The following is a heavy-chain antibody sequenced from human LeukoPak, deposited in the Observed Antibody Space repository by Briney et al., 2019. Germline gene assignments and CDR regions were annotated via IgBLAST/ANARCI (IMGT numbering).Heavy chain of an antibody. D-gene: IGHD3-22*01. CDR2: MTPIYGVA. Sequence: GSSVKVSCKASGGTFTRYAFSWVRQAPGKGLEWMGGMTPIYGVANYAQKFQGRITITADESSRTVYMELTSLTSEDTGLYFCGRAGDYYDSSGYPFWSQGTMVTVSS. CDR1: GGTFTRYA. V-gene: IGHV1-69*01. CDR3: GRAGDYYDSSGYPF. J-gene: IGHJ3*01.